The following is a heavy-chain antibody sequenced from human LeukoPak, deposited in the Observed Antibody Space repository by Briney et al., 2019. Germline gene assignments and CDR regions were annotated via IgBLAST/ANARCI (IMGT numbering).Heavy chain of an antibody. CDR2: ISGSGGST. V-gene: IGHV3-23*01. CDR3: SLAPYPYYYYGMDV. D-gene: IGHD2-2*01. CDR1: GFTFSSYA. Sequence: GGSLRLSCAASGFTFSSYAMSWVRQAPGKGLEWVSAISGSGGSTYYADSVKGRFTISRDNSKNTLYLQMNSLRAEDTAVYYCSLAPYPYYYYGMDVWGQGTLVTVSS. J-gene: IGHJ6*02.